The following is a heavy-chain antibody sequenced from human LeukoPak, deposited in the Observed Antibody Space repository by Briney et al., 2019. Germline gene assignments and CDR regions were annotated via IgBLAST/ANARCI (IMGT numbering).Heavy chain of an antibody. J-gene: IGHJ4*02. Sequence: AASVKVSCKVSGYTLTELSMHWVRQAPGKGLEWMGGFDPGDGETIYAQKFQGRVTMTEDTSTDTAYMELSSLRSEDTAVYYCATNDDFWGPSVWGQGTLVTVSS. V-gene: IGHV1-24*01. CDR3: ATNDDFWGPSV. D-gene: IGHD3-3*01. CDR2: FDPGDGET. CDR1: GYTLTELS.